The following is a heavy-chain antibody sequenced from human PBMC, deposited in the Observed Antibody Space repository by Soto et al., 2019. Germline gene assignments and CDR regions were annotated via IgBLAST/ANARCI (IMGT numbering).Heavy chain of an antibody. CDR3: ARVGGGYYYDSSGYYFDY. Sequence: ASVKVSCKASGGTFSSYAISWVRQAPGQGLEWMGGIIPIFGTANYAQKFQGRVTITADESTSTAYMELSSLRSEDTAVYYCARVGGGYYYDSSGYYFDYWGQGTLVTVSS. D-gene: IGHD3-22*01. J-gene: IGHJ4*02. CDR2: IIPIFGTA. CDR1: GGTFSSYA. V-gene: IGHV1-69*13.